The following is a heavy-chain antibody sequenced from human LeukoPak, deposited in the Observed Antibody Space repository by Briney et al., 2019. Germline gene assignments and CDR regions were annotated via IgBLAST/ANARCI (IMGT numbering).Heavy chain of an antibody. CDR1: GFTFSSYA. V-gene: IGHV3-23*01. J-gene: IGHJ4*02. CDR2: ISGSGGST. D-gene: IGHD5-24*01. Sequence: GGSLRLSCAASGFTFSSYAMSWVRQAPGKGLEWVSAISGSGGSTYYADSVKGRFTISRDNSKNTLYLQMNSLRAEDTAVYYCTRSRDGYNLDYWGQGTLVTVSS. CDR3: TRSRDGYNLDY.